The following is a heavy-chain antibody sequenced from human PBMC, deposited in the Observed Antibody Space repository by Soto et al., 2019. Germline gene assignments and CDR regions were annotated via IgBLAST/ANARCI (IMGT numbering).Heavy chain of an antibody. D-gene: IGHD2-21*02. CDR2: INAGNGNT. CDR3: ARGGGIVVVTAQYDN. Sequence: ASVKVSCKASGYTFTSYAMHCVRQAPGQWLEWTGWINAGNGNTKYQNKLQGRVTINRDTSASKLHMELRSLTYEDTALYYCARGGGIVVVTAQYDNWGQGTLVTVSS. V-gene: IGHV1-3*01. J-gene: IGHJ4*02. CDR1: GYTFTSYA.